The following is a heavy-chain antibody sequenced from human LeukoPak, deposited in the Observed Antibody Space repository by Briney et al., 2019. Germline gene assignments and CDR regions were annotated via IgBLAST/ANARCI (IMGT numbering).Heavy chain of an antibody. J-gene: IGHJ3*01. D-gene: IGHD3-3*01. CDR3: ARDPEWVYDTFDV. V-gene: IGHV6-1*01. Sequence: SQTLSLTCAISGDSVSSYSAAWNWIRQSPSSGLEWLGRTYYRSNWYNDYAGSLRGRITINPDTSRNQFSLHLSSVTPDDTAVYYCARDPEWVYDTFDVWGQGTMVTVSS. CDR2: TYYRSNWYN. CDR1: GDSVSSYSAA.